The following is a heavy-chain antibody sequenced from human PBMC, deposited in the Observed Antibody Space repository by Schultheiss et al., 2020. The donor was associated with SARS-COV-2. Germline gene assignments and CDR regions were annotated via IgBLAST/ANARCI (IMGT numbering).Heavy chain of an antibody. CDR2: IYHSGST. Sequence: SETLSLTCAVSGGSISSSNWWSWVRQPPGKGLEWIGEIYHSGSTNYNPSLKSRVTISVDTSKNQFSLKLSSVTAADTAVYYCARGRFGRLDYWGQGTLVTVSS. CDR1: GGSISSSNW. V-gene: IGHV4-4*02. CDR3: ARGRFGRLDY. D-gene: IGHD3-10*01. J-gene: IGHJ4*02.